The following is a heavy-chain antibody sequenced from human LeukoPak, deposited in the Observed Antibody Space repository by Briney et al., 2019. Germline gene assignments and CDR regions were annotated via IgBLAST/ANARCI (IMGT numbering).Heavy chain of an antibody. CDR2: INPNSGGT. CDR1: GYTFTGYY. J-gene: IGHJ5*02. D-gene: IGHD3-10*01. CDR3: ARYYYGSGSNNWFDP. Sequence: ASVKVSCKASGYTFTGYYMHWVRQAPGQGLEWMGWINPNSGGTNYAQKFQGRVTMTRDTSISTAYMELSRLRSDDTAVYYCARYYYGSGSNNWFDPWGQGTLVTVSS. V-gene: IGHV1-2*02.